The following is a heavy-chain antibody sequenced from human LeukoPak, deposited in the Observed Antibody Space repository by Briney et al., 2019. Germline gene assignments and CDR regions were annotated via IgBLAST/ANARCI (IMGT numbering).Heavy chain of an antibody. CDR2: IIPIFGTA. J-gene: IGHJ6*02. Sequence: ASVKASCKASGGTFSSYAISWVRQAPGQGLEWMGGIIPIFGTANYAQKFQGRVTITADESTSTAYMELSSLRSEDTAVYYCARGGGDCGGDCYPGYYYYGMDVWGQGTTVTVSS. CDR3: ARGGGDCGGDCYPGYYYYGMDV. D-gene: IGHD2-21*02. V-gene: IGHV1-69*13. CDR1: GGTFSSYA.